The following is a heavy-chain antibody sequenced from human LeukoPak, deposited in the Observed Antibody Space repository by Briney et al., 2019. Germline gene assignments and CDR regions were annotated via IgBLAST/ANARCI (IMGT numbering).Heavy chain of an antibody. CDR3: ARSGYYYDSSGYYAVRYYYGMDV. V-gene: IGHV1-2*02. CDR1: GYTFTGYY. Sequence: ASVKVSCKASGYTFTGYYMHWVRQAPGQGLEWMGWINPNSGGTNYAQKFQGRVTMTRDTSISTAYMELSRLRSDDTAVYYCARSGYYYDSSGYYAVRYYYGMDVWGQGTTVTVSS. J-gene: IGHJ6*02. D-gene: IGHD3-22*01. CDR2: INPNSGGT.